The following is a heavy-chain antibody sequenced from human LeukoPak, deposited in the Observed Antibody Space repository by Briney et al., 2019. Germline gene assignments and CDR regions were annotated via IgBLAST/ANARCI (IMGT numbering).Heavy chain of an antibody. D-gene: IGHD2-2*01. CDR1: GFTFSSYA. CDR2: ISYDGSNK. CDR3: ARGGGGEQYCSSTSCYLGAWWYYGMDV. V-gene: IGHV3-30-3*01. J-gene: IGHJ6*02. Sequence: GGSLRLSCAASGFTFSSYAMHWVRQAPGKGLEWVAVISYDGSNKYYADSVKGRFTISRDNSKNTLYLQMNSPRAEDTAVYYCARGGGGEQYCSSTSCYLGAWWYYGMDVWGQGTTVTVSS.